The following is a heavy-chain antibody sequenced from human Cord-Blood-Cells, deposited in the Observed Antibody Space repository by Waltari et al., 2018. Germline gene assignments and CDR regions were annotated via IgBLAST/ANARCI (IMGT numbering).Heavy chain of an antibody. Sequence: QVQLVESGGGVVQPGRSLRLSCAVSGFTFSSYGMHWVRQAPGKGVEGVAVVWYDGSNKYYTDSVKGRFTITRDNSKNTLYLQMNSLRAEDTAVYYCARDDHVGADAFDIWGQGTMVTVSS. D-gene: IGHD1-26*01. V-gene: IGHV3-33*01. CDR3: ARDDHVGADAFDI. CDR2: VWYDGSNK. J-gene: IGHJ3*02. CDR1: GFTFSSYG.